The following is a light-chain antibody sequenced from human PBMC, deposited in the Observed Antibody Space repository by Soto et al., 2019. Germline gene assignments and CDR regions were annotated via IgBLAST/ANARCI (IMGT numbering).Light chain of an antibody. J-gene: IGLJ1*01. CDR3: SSYTSSSTLG. V-gene: IGLV2-14*01. CDR2: DVS. Sequence: QSALTQPASVSGSPGQSITISCTGTSSDVGGYNYVSWYQQHPGKAPKLMIYDVSNRPSGVSNRFSGSKSGNTASLTISGLQAGDEADYYCSSYTSSSTLGFGTGTKVTVL. CDR1: SSDVGGYNY.